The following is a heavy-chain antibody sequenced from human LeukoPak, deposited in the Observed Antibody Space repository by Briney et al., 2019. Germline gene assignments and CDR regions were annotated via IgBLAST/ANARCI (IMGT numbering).Heavy chain of an antibody. CDR1: GYTFNSYG. J-gene: IGHJ4*02. Sequence: ASVKVSCKASGYTFNSYGFSWVRQAPGQGLEWVGWISAYKGNTNYAQNLQGRVTMTTDTSTSTAYMELRSLRSDDTAVYYCARDPTGLVGSTDYWGQGTLVTVSS. V-gene: IGHV1-18*01. CDR2: ISAYKGNT. CDR3: ARDPTGLVGSTDY. D-gene: IGHD1-26*01.